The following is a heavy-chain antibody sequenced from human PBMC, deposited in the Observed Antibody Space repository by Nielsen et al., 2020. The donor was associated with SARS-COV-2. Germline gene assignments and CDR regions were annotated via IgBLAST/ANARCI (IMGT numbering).Heavy chain of an antibody. J-gene: IGHJ4*02. Sequence: SCKASGYTFTSYAMSWVRQAPGKGLEWVSAISGSGGSTYYTDSVKGRFTISRDNSKNTLYLQMNSLRAEDTAVYYCAKDINWNPFDYWGQGTLVTVSS. CDR3: AKDINWNPFDY. D-gene: IGHD1-1*01. V-gene: IGHV3-23*01. CDR1: GYTFTSYA. CDR2: ISGSGGST.